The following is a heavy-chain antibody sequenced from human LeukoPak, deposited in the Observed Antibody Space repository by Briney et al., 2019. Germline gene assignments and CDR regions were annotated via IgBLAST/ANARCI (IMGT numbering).Heavy chain of an antibody. J-gene: IGHJ4*02. Sequence: KPSETLSLTCTVSGGSISSYYWSWIRQPPGKGLEWIGYIYYSGSTNYNPSLKSRVTISVDTSKNQFSLKLSSVTAADTAAYYCARAVAGTKGNFDYWGQGTLVTVSS. CDR3: ARAVAGTKGNFDY. D-gene: IGHD6-19*01. V-gene: IGHV4-59*01. CDR1: GGSISSYY. CDR2: IYYSGST.